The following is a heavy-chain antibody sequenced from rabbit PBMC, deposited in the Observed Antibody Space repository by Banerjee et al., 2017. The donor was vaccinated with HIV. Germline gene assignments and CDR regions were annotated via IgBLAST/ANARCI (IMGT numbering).Heavy chain of an antibody. J-gene: IGHJ4*01. CDR2: IDVGSSDNT. Sequence: QQQLEESGGGLVKPGGTLTLTCTASGFSFSTSYWICWVRQAPGKGLEWIACIDVGSSDNTYYASWAKGRFTISKTSSTTVTLQMTSLTAADTATSFCARGSAYAGAGYALWGQGTLVTVS. CDR1: GFSFSTSYW. D-gene: IGHD4-2*01. V-gene: IGHV1S45*01. CDR3: ARGSAYAGAGYAL.